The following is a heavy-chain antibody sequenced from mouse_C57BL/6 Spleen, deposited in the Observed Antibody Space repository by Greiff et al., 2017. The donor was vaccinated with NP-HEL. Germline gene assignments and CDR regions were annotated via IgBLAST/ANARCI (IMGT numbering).Heavy chain of an antibody. D-gene: IGHD1-1*01. CDR1: GFNIKDDY. CDR2: IDPENGDT. J-gene: IGHJ2*01. V-gene: IGHV14-4*01. Sequence: EVQLRQSGAELVRPGASVKLSCTASGFNIKDDYMHWVKQRPEQGLEWIGWIDPENGDTEYASKFQGKATITADTSSNTAYLQLSSLTSEDTAVYYCTTDTTVPAYWGQGTTLTVSS. CDR3: TTDTTVPAY.